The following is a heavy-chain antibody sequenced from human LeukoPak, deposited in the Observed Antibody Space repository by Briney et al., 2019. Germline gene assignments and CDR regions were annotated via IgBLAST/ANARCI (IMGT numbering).Heavy chain of an antibody. CDR1: GYTFTSYG. Sequence: ASVKVSCKASGYTFTSYGISWVRQAPGQGLEWMGWISAYNGNTNYAQKLQGRVTMTTDTSTSTAYMELRSLRSDDTAVYYCAAYGYSSSWYKGGWFDPWGQGTLVTVSS. V-gene: IGHV1-18*01. D-gene: IGHD6-13*01. CDR2: ISAYNGNT. CDR3: AAYGYSSSWYKGGWFDP. J-gene: IGHJ5*02.